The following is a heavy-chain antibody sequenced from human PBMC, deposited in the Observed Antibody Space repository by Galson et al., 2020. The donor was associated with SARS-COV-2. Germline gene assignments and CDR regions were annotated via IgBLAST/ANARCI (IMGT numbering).Heavy chain of an antibody. CDR1: GFTFNSYA. D-gene: IGHD3-10*01. CDR3: ARSGAGYYTNWFDP. Sequence: SCAAPGFTFNSYAMHWVRQAPGKGLEWVAVISYDGSNKYYADSVKGRFTISRDNSKNTLYLQMNSLRAEDTAVYYCARSGAGYYTNWFDPWGQGTLVTVSS. CDR2: ISYDGSNK. J-gene: IGHJ5*02. V-gene: IGHV3-30*04.